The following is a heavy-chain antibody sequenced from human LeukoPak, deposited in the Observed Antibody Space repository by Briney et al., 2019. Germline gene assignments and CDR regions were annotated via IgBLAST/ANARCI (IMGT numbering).Heavy chain of an antibody. D-gene: IGHD3-10*01. J-gene: IGHJ5*02. CDR1: GGSFIGYY. CDR2: INHSGST. Sequence: SETLSLTCAVYGGSFIGYYWSWIRQPPGKGLKWIGEINHSGSTNYNPSLKSRVTISVDTSKNQSSLKLSSVTAADTAVYYCARGPAEYGSGSKGFDPWGQGTLVTVSS. CDR3: ARGPAEYGSGSKGFDP. V-gene: IGHV4-34*01.